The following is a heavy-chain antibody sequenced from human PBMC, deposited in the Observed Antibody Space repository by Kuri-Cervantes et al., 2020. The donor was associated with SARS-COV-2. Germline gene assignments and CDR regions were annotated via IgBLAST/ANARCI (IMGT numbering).Heavy chain of an antibody. CDR3: ARGTTPVYVSGPLWFHLDL. D-gene: IGHD3-10*01. Sequence: LRLSCSVSGGSIRSGAYYCHWIRHRPGTGLEWIGNIYYNGITYYNPSLKSRITIPVDTSKNQFSLKLSSVTAADTAVYYCARGTTPVYVSGPLWFHLDLWGQGTLVTVSS. CDR2: IYYNGIT. J-gene: IGHJ5*02. V-gene: IGHV4-31*03. CDR1: GGSIRSGAYY.